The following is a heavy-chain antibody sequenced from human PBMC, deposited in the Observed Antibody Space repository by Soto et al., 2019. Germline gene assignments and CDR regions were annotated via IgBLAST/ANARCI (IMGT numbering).Heavy chain of an antibody. D-gene: IGHD5-12*01. CDR3: ARDNMATFDYHYYGMDV. V-gene: IGHV4-61*01. Sequence: QVQLQESGPGLAKPSETLSLTCSVSGGSVSGGSYQWTWIRPAPGKGLEWIGYVHFSGGTNYNPTLDSRVTISIDTSSDQFSLKLSSLTAADTAVYFCARDNMATFDYHYYGMDVWGQGTTVTVSS. CDR2: VHFSGGT. CDR1: GGSVSGGSYQ. J-gene: IGHJ6*02.